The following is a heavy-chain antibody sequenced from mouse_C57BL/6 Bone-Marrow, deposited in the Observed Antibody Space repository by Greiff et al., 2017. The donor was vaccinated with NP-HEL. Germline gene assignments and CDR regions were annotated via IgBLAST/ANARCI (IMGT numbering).Heavy chain of an antibody. Sequence: VQLQQSGAELARPGASVKLSCKASGYTFTSYGISWVKQRTGQGLEWIGEIYPRSGNTYYNEKFKGKATLTADKSSSTAYMELRSLTSEDSAVYFWARSGYDGAFSPLFAYWGQGTLVTVSA. D-gene: IGHD2-2*01. CDR1: GYTFTSYG. V-gene: IGHV1-81*01. J-gene: IGHJ3*01. CDR2: IYPRSGNT. CDR3: ARSGYDGAFSPLFAY.